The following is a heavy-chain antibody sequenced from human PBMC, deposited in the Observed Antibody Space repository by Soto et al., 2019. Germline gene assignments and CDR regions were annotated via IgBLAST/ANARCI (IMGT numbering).Heavy chain of an antibody. Sequence: GGSLRLSCAASGFTFSSYSMNWVRQAPGKGLEWVSSISSSSSYIYYADSVKGRFTISRDNAKNSLYLQMNSLRAEDTAVYYCARIFGVVPAATYYYYYGMDVWGQGTTVT. CDR3: ARIFGVVPAATYYYYYGMDV. CDR2: ISSSSSYI. J-gene: IGHJ6*02. V-gene: IGHV3-21*01. CDR1: GFTFSSYS. D-gene: IGHD2-2*01.